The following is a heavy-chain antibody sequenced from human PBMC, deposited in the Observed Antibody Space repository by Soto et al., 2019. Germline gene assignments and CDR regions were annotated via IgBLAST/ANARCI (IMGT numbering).Heavy chain of an antibody. CDR3: AGYLPGALGAFDI. CDR2: IDTHNGNT. V-gene: IGHV1-18*01. J-gene: IGHJ3*02. CDR1: GYNFTSYG. Sequence: VQLEQSGPELKKPGASVRVSCKASGYNFTSYGITWLRQAPGQGLEWMAWIDTHNGNTNHAYRLQARVTMTTDTSTTTAYMELRGLRSDDTAVYYCAGYLPGALGAFDIWGQGTMVTVSS. D-gene: IGHD1-26*01.